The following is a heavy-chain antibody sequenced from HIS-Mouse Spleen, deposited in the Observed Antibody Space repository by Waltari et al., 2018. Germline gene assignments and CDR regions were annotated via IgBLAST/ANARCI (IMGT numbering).Heavy chain of an antibody. CDR1: GGSISSYY. Sequence: QVQLQESGPGLVKPSETLSLTCTVSGGSISSYYWSWTRQPPGKGLEWIGYIEYSGSTNYNPSLKSRITISVDTSKNQFSLKLSSVTAADTAVYYCARRLLTGDAFDIWGQGTMVTVSS. J-gene: IGHJ3*02. V-gene: IGHV4-59*01. CDR2: IEYSGST. D-gene: IGHD7-27*01. CDR3: ARRLLTGDAFDI.